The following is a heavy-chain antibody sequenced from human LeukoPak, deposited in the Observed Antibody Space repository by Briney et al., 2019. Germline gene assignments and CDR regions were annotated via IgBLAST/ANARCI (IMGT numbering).Heavy chain of an antibody. Sequence: GGSLRLSCAASGLTVSSNYMSWVRQAPGKGLEWVSVIYTGGSTYYADFVKGRFTISRDNSKNTLYLQMHSLRAEDTVVYYCARAVVRGVIIHFDYWGQGTLVTVSS. D-gene: IGHD3-10*01. J-gene: IGHJ4*02. CDR1: GLTVSSNY. CDR3: ARAVVRGVIIHFDY. CDR2: IYTGGST. V-gene: IGHV3-53*01.